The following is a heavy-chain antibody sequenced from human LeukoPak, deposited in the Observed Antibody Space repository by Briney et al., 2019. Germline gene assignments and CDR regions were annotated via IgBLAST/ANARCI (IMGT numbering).Heavy chain of an antibody. Sequence: NLGGSLRLSCAASGFTFSDYYMSWIRQAPGKGLEWVSYISSSGSTIYYADSVKGRFTISRDNAKNSLYLQMNSLRAEDTAVYYCARSPIAAAGTGPLYFQHWGQGTLVTVSS. J-gene: IGHJ1*01. CDR1: GFTFSDYY. D-gene: IGHD6-13*01. CDR3: ARSPIAAAGTGPLYFQH. CDR2: ISSSGSTI. V-gene: IGHV3-11*04.